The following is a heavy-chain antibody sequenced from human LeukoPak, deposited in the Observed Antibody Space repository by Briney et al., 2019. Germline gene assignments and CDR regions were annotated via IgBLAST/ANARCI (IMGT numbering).Heavy chain of an antibody. Sequence: ASETLSLTCIVSGGSVSSGSYYWSWIRQPPGKGLEWIGYIYYSGSTNYNSSLKSRVTISVDTSKNQFSLKLSSVTAADTAVYYCARGVGATHFDYWGQGTLVTVSS. V-gene: IGHV4-61*01. CDR2: IYYSGST. CDR3: ARGVGATHFDY. D-gene: IGHD1-26*01. CDR1: GGSVSSGSYY. J-gene: IGHJ4*02.